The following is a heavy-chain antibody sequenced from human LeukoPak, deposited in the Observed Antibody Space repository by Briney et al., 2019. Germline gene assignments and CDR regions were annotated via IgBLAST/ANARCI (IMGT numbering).Heavy chain of an antibody. D-gene: IGHD6-13*01. CDR3: AKGSSTYSITSYWYFDL. J-gene: IGHJ2*01. Sequence: SVKVSCKASGFTFTSSAVQWVRQARGQRLEWIGWIVVGSGNTNYAQKFQERVTITRDMSTSTAYMELSSLRSEDTAVYYCAKGSSTYSITSYWYFDLWGRGTLVTVSS. V-gene: IGHV1-58*01. CDR2: IVVGSGNT. CDR1: GFTFTSSA.